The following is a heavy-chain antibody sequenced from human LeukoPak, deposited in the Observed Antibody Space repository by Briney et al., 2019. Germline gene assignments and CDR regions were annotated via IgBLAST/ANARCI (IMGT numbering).Heavy chain of an antibody. CDR2: ISAYNGNT. V-gene: IGHV1-18*01. CDR1: GYTFTSYG. D-gene: IGHD6-13*01. CDR3: AKFSPNTYSSSWYGDY. J-gene: IGHJ4*02. Sequence: ASVKVSCKASGYTFTSYGISWVRQAPGQGLEWMGWISAYNGNTNYAQKLQGRVTMTTDTSTSTAYMELRSLRSEDTAVYYCAKFSPNTYSSSWYGDYWGQGTLVTVSS.